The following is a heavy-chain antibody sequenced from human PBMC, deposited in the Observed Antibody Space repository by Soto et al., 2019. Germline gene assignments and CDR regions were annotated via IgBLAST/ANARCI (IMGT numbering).Heavy chain of an antibody. CDR2: IYNNGGT. CDR1: GGSISSSSYY. D-gene: IGHD3-10*01. V-gene: IGHV4-39*01. CDR3: VSSPSGSNTWKSPPDF. Sequence: QPQMQESSPGLLKPSETLSLTCTVSGGSISSSSYYWGWIRQPPGKGLEWIGNIYNNGGTYYNPSLTSRATISVDPSKNQFSLKLTSVTAADTAVYYCVSSPSGSNTWKSPPDFWGQGTLVTVSS. J-gene: IGHJ4*02.